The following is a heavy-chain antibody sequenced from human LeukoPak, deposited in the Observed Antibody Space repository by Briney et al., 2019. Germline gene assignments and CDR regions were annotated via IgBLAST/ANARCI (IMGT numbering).Heavy chain of an antibody. CDR2: IGTASDT. V-gene: IGHV3-13*01. CDR1: GVTFSSFD. CDR3: ARGPPRGKYYYMDV. D-gene: IGHD1-1*01. Sequence: PGGSLRLSCAASGVTFSSFDMHWVRQPIGQGLEWVSTIGTASDTYYPGSVEGRFTLSRDNAKNSLYLQMNSLTAGDTAVYYCARGPPRGKYYYMDVWGKGTTVTVSS. J-gene: IGHJ6*03.